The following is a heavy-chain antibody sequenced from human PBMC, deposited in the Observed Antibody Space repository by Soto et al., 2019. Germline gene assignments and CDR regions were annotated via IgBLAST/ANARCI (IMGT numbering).Heavy chain of an antibody. D-gene: IGHD3-9*01. CDR1: RGSISRYY. V-gene: IGHV4-59*01. CDR2: IYYSGST. Sequence: SETLSLTCTGSRGSISRYYGRWLRHPTGKGLEWIGYIYYSGSTNYNPSLKSRDTISVDTSKNQFSLKQSSVTAADTAVYYCARHLRDYDILTGYYRVLGWFDPWGQGTLVTVSS. J-gene: IGHJ5*02. CDR3: ARHLRDYDILTGYYRVLGWFDP.